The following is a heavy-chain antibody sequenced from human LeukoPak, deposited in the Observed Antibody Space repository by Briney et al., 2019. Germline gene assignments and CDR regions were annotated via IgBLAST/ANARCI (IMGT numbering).Heavy chain of an antibody. V-gene: IGHV4-61*02. CDR1: GGSISSGSYY. CDR3: ARGRDGSSYYFDY. Sequence: SETLSLTCTVSGGSISSGSYYWSWIRQPAGEGLEWIGRIHTSGSTNYNPSLKSRVTISVDTSKNQFSLKLSSVTAADTAVYYCARGRDGSSYYFDYWGQGTLVTVSS. CDR2: IHTSGST. D-gene: IGHD1-26*01. J-gene: IGHJ4*02.